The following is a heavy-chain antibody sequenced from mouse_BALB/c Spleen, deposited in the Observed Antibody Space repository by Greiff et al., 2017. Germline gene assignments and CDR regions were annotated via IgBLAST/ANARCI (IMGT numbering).Heavy chain of an antibody. J-gene: IGHJ2*01. Sequence: ESGPGLVKPSQSLSLTCSVTGYSITSGYYWNWIRQFPGNKLEWMGYISYDGSNNYNPSLKNRISITRDTSKNQFFLKLNSVTTEDTATYYCAKRFYDGYLYWGQGTTLTVSS. CDR2: ISYDGSN. V-gene: IGHV3-6*02. CDR3: AKRFYDGYLY. CDR1: GYSITSGYY. D-gene: IGHD2-3*01.